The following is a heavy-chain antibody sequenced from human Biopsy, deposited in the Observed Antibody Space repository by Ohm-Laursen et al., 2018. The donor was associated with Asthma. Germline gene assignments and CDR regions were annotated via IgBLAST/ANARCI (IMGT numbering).Heavy chain of an antibody. CDR3: ARTHERWTSIQDDALDI. J-gene: IGHJ3*02. V-gene: IGHV3-30*03. Sequence: SLRLSCVASGFTFSIYDIHWVRQAPGKGLAWVAVISYDGGNKFYGDSVKGRFTLSRDNSRNTLYLQMNSLRVEDTAIYYCARTHERWTSIQDDALDIWGQGTMVIVSS. CDR2: ISYDGGNK. D-gene: IGHD4-23*01. CDR1: GFTFSIYD.